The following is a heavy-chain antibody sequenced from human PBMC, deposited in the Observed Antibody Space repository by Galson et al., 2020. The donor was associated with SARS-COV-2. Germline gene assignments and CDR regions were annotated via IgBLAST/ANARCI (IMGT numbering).Heavy chain of an antibody. D-gene: IGHD3-9*01. CDR3: ARARKDLRFYDWSLLAPNWIDS. CDR1: GGSVYIPSYY. J-gene: IGHJ5*01. Sequence: SETLSLTCTVSGGSVYIPSYYWSWIRHPPGRGLECIGYIYYGGTTYYKQSLKNRLSFSLETSNNQLSLRLPSVTAADTAVYYCARARKDLRFYDWSLLAPNWIDSWGQGTLVTVSS. V-gene: IGHV4-30-4*01. CDR2: IYYGGTT.